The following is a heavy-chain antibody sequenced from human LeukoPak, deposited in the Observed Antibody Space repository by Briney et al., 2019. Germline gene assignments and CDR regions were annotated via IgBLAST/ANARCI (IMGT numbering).Heavy chain of an antibody. CDR2: MKQDGSEI. CDR1: GFTFSSYW. J-gene: IGHJ4*02. V-gene: IGHV3-7*01. D-gene: IGHD5-18*01. CDR3: ARESTYSYAYALDY. Sequence: GGSLRLSCAASGFTFSSYWMSWVRQAPGKGLEWVANMKQDGSEIYYVDSVKGRFTISRDNAENSLYLQMSSLRAEDTAVYYCARESTYSYAYALDYWGQGTLVTVSS.